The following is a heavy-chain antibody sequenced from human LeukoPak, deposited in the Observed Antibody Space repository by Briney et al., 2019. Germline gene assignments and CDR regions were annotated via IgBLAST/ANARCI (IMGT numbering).Heavy chain of an antibody. CDR2: ISWNSGSI. CDR3: AKKGARIAVAGTRY. J-gene: IGHJ4*02. V-gene: IGHV3-9*01. D-gene: IGHD6-19*01. Sequence: GGGPLLFSAASGFTFVDYAMQWVRQAPGEGLEGGSGISWNSGSIRYSASVEGRCTISRGNTKNSLYLQMNNRIAEDTAVYYCAKKGARIAVAGTRYWGQGTLVTVSS. CDR1: GFTFVDYA.